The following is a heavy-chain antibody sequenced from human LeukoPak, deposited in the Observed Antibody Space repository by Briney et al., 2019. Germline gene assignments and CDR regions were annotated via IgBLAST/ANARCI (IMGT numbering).Heavy chain of an antibody. CDR3: TTRNDESPNY. J-gene: IGHJ4*02. V-gene: IGHV3-48*04. CDR1: GFTFSSYS. Sequence: GGSLRLSCAASGFTFSSYSMNWVRQAPGKGLEWVSYISSSSSTIYYADSVKGRFTISRDNAKNSLYLQMNSLKTEDTAVYYCTTRNDESPNYWGQGTLVTVSS. D-gene: IGHD1-14*01. CDR2: ISSSSSTI.